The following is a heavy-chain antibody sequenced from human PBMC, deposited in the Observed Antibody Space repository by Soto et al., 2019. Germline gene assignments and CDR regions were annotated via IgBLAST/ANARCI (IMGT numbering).Heavy chain of an antibody. J-gene: IGHJ4*02. CDR3: AKDVGSSSWYYFDY. CDR2: IYSGGYT. Sequence: GGSLRLSCAVSGFTVSNNYMSWVRQAPGKGLEGVSVIYSGGYTAYGDSVKDRFTISRDNSKNTLYLQMNSLRADDTAVYYCAKDVGSSSWYYFDYWGQGTLVTVSS. V-gene: IGHV3-53*01. CDR1: GFTVSNNY. D-gene: IGHD6-13*01.